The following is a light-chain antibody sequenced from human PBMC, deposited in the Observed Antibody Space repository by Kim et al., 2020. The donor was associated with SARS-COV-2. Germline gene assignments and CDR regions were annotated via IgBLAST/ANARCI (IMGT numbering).Light chain of an antibody. V-gene: IGLV4-69*01. CDR3: QTWDTGIWV. J-gene: IGLJ3*02. Sequence: QLVLTQSPSASASLGASVKLTCTLTSGHSSYAIAWHQQQPEKGPRYLMKVNSDGSHNKGDGVPDRFSGSSSGPERYLTISSLQSEDEADYYCQTWDTGIWVFGGGTKLTVL. CDR2: VNSDGSH. CDR1: SGHSSYA.